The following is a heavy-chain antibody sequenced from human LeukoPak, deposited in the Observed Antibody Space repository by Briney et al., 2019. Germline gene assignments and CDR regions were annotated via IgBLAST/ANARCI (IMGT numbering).Heavy chain of an antibody. CDR3: AKARLRYPTLYYYYDMDV. V-gene: IGHV3-30*02. J-gene: IGHJ6*03. Sequence: GGSLRLSCAASGFTFSSYGMHWVRQAPGKGLEWVAFIRYDGSNKYYADSVKGRFTISRDNSKNTLYLQMNSLRAEDTAVYYCAKARLRYPTLYYYYDMDVWGKGTTVTVSS. CDR2: IRYDGSNK. CDR1: GFTFSSYG. D-gene: IGHD3-9*01.